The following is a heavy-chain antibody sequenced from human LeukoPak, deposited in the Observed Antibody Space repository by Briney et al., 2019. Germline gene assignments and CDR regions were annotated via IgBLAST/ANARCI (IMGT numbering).Heavy chain of an antibody. CDR2: IRYDGSNK. V-gene: IGHV3-30*02. CDR3: AKDAKLGRGGYYFDY. Sequence: GGSLRLSCAASGFTFSSYGMHWVRQAPGKGLEWVAFIRYDGSNKYYADSVKGRFTISRDNSKSTLYLQMNSLRAEDTAVYYCAKDAKLGRGGYYFDYWGQGTLVTVSS. CDR1: GFTFSSYG. D-gene: IGHD5-24*01. J-gene: IGHJ4*02.